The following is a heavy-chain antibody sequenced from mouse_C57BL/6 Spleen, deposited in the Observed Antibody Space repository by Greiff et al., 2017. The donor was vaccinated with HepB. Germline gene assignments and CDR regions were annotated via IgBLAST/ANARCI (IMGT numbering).Heavy chain of an antibody. D-gene: IGHD2-3*01. J-gene: IGHJ4*01. V-gene: IGHV1-82*01. CDR1: GYAFSSSW. CDR3: ARYDGYPHYAMDY. CDR2: IYPGDGDT. Sequence: QVQLQQSGPELVKPGASVKISCKASGYAFSSSWMNWVKQRPGKGLEWIGRIYPGDGDTNYNGKFKGKATLTADKSSSTAYMQLSSLTSEDSAVYFCARYDGYPHYAMDYWGQGTSVTVSS.